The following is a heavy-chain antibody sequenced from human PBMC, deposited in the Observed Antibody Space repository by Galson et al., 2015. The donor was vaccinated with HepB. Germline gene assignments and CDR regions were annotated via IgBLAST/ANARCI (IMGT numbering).Heavy chain of an antibody. D-gene: IGHD1-26*01. J-gene: IGHJ4*02. Sequence: SLRLSCAASGFTFSNYAMNWARQAPGKGLEWVSTISRSGVSTYYADSVKGRFTISRDNSKNTVYLQMNSLGADDTAVYYCARDCRGTYYVFEYWGQGTLVTVSS. CDR3: ARDCRGTYYVFEY. CDR1: GFTFSNYA. CDR2: ISRSGVST. V-gene: IGHV3-23*01.